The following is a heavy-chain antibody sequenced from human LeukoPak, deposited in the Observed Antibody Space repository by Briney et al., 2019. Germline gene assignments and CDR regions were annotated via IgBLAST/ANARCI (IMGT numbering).Heavy chain of an antibody. V-gene: IGHV3-23*01. D-gene: IGHD3-10*01. J-gene: IGHJ3*02. CDR1: GFTFSGFA. Sequence: QPGGSLRLSCGASGFTFSGFAMSWVRQAPGKGLEWVSTISGSGRSTYYTDSVKGRFTISRDNAKNSLYLQMNSLRAEDTAVYYCARDTVIIGASYPTYLDAFDIWGQGAMVTVSS. CDR3: ARDTVIIGASYPTYLDAFDI. CDR2: ISGSGRST.